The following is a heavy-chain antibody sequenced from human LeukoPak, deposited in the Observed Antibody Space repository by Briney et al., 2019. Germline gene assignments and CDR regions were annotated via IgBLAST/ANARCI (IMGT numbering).Heavy chain of an antibody. D-gene: IGHD6-13*01. V-gene: IGHV4-59*12. Sequence: PSETLSLTRTVSGGSISSYYWSWIRQPPGKGLEWIGYIYYSGSTNYNPSLKSRVAMSVDTSKNQFSLKLSSVTAADTAVYYCARETGAAAGSDYWGQGTLVTVSS. CDR3: ARETGAAAGSDY. J-gene: IGHJ4*02. CDR1: GGSISSYY. CDR2: IYYSGST.